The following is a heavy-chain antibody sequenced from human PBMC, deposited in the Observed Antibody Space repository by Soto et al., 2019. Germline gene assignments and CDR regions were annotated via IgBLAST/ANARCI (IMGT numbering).Heavy chain of an antibody. Sequence: GGSLRLSCAASGFTFSSYAMHWVRQAPGKGLEWVAVISYDGSNKYYADSVKGRFTISRDNSKNTLYLQMNSLRAEDTAVYYCARRKDSITMVRGVINPPPHYYYGMDVWGQGTTVTVSS. J-gene: IGHJ6*02. CDR2: ISYDGSNK. V-gene: IGHV3-30-3*01. CDR3: ARRKDSITMVRGVINPPPHYYYGMDV. D-gene: IGHD3-10*01. CDR1: GFTFSSYA.